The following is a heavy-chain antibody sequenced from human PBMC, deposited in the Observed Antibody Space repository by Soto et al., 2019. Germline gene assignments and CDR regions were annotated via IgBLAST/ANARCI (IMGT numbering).Heavy chain of an antibody. CDR3: ARAPRSSGYYHYAMDV. CDR2: INAGTGDT. CDR1: GYTFSNYA. V-gene: IGHV1-3*01. Sequence: QVQLVQSGAEVKKPGASVTVSCEASGYTFSNYAIHWVRQAPGQRLEWMAWINAGTGDTKYSQNFQGRVTITRDTSASTAHMDLIILRSEDTAVYYCARAPRSSGYYHYAMDVWGQGTTVTV. D-gene: IGHD3-9*01. J-gene: IGHJ6*02.